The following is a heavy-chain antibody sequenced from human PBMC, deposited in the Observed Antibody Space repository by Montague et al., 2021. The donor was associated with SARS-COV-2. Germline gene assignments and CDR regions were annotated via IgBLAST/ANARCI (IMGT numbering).Heavy chain of an antibody. D-gene: IGHD1-26*01. CDR3: ARKGGGRSDLAY. V-gene: IGHV4-39*07. CDR1: GGSISSSGYY. Sequence: SETLSLTCTVSGGSISSSGYYWGWIRQPPGKGLEWIGSIYYSGSTYYNPSLKSRVSVSVDKSWNQFSLRLTSVTAADTAIYYCARKGGGRSDLAYWGQGTLVTVSS. J-gene: IGHJ4*02. CDR2: IYYSGST.